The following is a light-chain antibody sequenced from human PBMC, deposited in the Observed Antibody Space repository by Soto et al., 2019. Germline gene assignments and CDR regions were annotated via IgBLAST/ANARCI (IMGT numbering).Light chain of an antibody. CDR1: QSVGTS. CDR3: QQYGGSPRT. CDR2: GAS. Sequence: EIVLTQSPVTRSLSPGERGTLSCRASQSVGTSLAWYQQKPGQAPRLLICGASNRATGIPDRFSGSGSGTDFTLTISKLEPEDFAVYHCQQYGGSPRTFGQGTKVDIK. J-gene: IGKJ1*01. V-gene: IGKV3-20*01.